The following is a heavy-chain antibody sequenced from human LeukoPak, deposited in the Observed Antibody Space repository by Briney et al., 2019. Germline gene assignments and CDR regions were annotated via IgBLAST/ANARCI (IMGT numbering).Heavy chain of an antibody. CDR2: FDPEDGET. J-gene: IGHJ4*02. CDR1: GYTLTELS. D-gene: IGHD6-19*01. V-gene: IGHV1-24*01. Sequence: ASVKVSCKVSGYTLTELSIHWVRPAPGKGLEWMGSFDPEDGETIYAQKFQGRVTMTEDTSTDTTYMELSSLRSEDTAVYYCAIQYSSGWYRYYFDYWGQGTLVTVSS. CDR3: AIQYSSGWYRYYFDY.